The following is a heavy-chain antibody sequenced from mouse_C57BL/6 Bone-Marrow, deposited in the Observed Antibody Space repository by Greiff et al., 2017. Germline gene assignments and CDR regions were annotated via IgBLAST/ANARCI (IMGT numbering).Heavy chain of an antibody. CDR1: GYTFTSYW. V-gene: IGHV1-64*01. CDR2: IHPNSGST. CDR3: ARWGSLFGY. J-gene: IGHJ2*01. Sequence: VKLQQPGAELVKPGASVQLSCKASGYTFTSYWMHWVTQRPGQGLEWIGMIHPNSGSTNYNEKFKSKATLTVAKSSSTAYMQLSSLTSEDSAVYYCARWGSLFGYWGQGTTLTVSS.